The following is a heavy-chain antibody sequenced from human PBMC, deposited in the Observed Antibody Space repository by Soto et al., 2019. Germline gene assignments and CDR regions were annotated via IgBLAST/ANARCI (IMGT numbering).Heavy chain of an antibody. V-gene: IGHV3-48*01. J-gene: IGHJ2*01. Sequence: GGSLRLSCAASGFTFSSYSMNWVRQAPGKGLEWVSYISSSSSTIYYADSVKGRFTISRDNAKNSLYLQMNSLRAEDTAVYYCARDVAIVVVPAAIPHWYFDLWGRGTLVTVSS. CDR1: GFTFSSYS. CDR2: ISSSSSTI. CDR3: ARDVAIVVVPAAIPHWYFDL. D-gene: IGHD2-2*02.